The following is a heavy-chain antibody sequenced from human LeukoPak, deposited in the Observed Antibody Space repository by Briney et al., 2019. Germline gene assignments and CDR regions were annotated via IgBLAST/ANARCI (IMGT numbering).Heavy chain of an antibody. V-gene: IGHV3-30*18. CDR3: AKGRSPFRDILTGDIDY. Sequence: GGSLRLSCAASGFTFSSYGMHWVRQAPGKGLEWVAVISYDGSNKYYADSVKGRFTISRDNSKNTLYLQMNSLRAKDTAVYYCAKGRSPFRDILTGDIDYWGQGTLVTVSS. J-gene: IGHJ4*02. CDR2: ISYDGSNK. CDR1: GFTFSSYG. D-gene: IGHD3-9*01.